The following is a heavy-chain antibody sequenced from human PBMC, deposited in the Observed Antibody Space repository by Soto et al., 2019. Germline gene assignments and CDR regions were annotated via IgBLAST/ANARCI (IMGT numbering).Heavy chain of an antibody. CDR2: INHSGST. Sequence: PPETLSLTCAVYGGSFSGYYWSWIRQPPGKGLEWIGEINHSGSTNYNPSLKSRVTISVDTSKNQFSLKLSSVTAADTAVYYCAREGGLGYYDFWSGHRALDAFDIWGQGTMVTVSS. CDR1: GGSFSGYY. J-gene: IGHJ3*02. CDR3: AREGGLGYYDFWSGHRALDAFDI. V-gene: IGHV4-34*01. D-gene: IGHD3-3*01.